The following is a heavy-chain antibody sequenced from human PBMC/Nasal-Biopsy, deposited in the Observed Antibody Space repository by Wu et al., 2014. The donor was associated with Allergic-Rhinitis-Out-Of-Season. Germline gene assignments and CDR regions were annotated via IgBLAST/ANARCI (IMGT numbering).Heavy chain of an antibody. CDR2: IYYSGST. Sequence: TVSGGSISSYYWSWIRHAPGKGLEWIGYIYYSGSTNYNPSLKSRVTISVDTSKNQFSLKLSSVTAADTAVYYCARGLRVGVVHLDAFDIWGQGTMVTVSS. D-gene: IGHD3-3*01. CDR3: ARGLRVGVVHLDAFDI. V-gene: IGHV4-59*01. J-gene: IGHJ3*02. CDR1: GGSISSYY.